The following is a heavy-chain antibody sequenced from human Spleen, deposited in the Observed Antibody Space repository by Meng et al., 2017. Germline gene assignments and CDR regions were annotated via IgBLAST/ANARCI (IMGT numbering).Heavy chain of an antibody. CDR2: ISSSSSYI. CDR3: ARLDPGGVVAATRGAFDI. D-gene: IGHD2-15*01. CDR1: GFTFSSYS. V-gene: IGHV3-21*01. J-gene: IGHJ3*02. Sequence: GESLKISCAASGFTFSSYSMNWVRQAPGKGLEWVSSISSSSSYIYYADSVKGRFTISRDNAKNSLYLQMNSLRAEDTAVYYCARLDPGGVVAATRGAFDIWGQGTMVTVSS.